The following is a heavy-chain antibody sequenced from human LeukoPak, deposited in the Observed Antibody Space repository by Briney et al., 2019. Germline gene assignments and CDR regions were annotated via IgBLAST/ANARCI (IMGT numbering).Heavy chain of an antibody. CDR2: ISGSGGST. D-gene: IGHD6-6*01. CDR1: GFTVSSNY. CDR3: AKEVGSSSRGYFDY. V-gene: IGHV3-23*01. J-gene: IGHJ4*02. Sequence: PGGSLRLSCAASGFTVSSNYMNWVCQAPGKGLEWVSAISGSGGSTYYADSVKGRFTISRDNSKNTLYLQMNSLRAEDTAVYYCAKEVGSSSRGYFDYWGQGTLVTVSS.